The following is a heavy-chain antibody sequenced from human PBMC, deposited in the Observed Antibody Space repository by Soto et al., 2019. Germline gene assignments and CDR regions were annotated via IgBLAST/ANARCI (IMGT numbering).Heavy chain of an antibody. CDR2: VTNDKGKT. V-gene: IGHV1-18*01. CDR3: ATRSPAFDY. Sequence: QVQLVQSGPEVKKPGASVKVSCKTSGYTFTNFGISWVRQAPGQGLEWMGWVTNDKGKTTYAQKFQGRVTMTTDTSTSTAYMELRSLRSDDTAVYYCATRSPAFDYWGQGTLVTVSS. J-gene: IGHJ4*02. CDR1: GYTFTNFG.